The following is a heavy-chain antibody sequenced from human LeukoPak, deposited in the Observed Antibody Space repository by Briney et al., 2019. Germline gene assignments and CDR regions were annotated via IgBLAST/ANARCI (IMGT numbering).Heavy chain of an antibody. CDR1: GFTFSSYA. Sequence: AGRSLRLSCAASGFTFSSYAMHWVRQAPGKGLEWVAVISYDGSNKYYADSVKGRFTISRDNSKNTLYLQMNSLRAEDTAVYYCAKATQQLLLYEYYFDYWGQGTLVTVSS. J-gene: IGHJ4*02. V-gene: IGHV3-30-3*01. CDR3: AKATQQLLLYEYYFDY. CDR2: ISYDGSNK. D-gene: IGHD2-2*02.